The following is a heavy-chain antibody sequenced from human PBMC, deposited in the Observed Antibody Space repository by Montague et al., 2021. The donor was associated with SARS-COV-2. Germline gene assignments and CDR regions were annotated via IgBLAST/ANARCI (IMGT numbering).Heavy chain of an antibody. D-gene: IGHD3-16*01. CDR2: ISYDGSNK. CDR1: GFTFSSYA. V-gene: IGHV3-30*04. J-gene: IGHJ4*02. CDR3: ARDRDDYIWGSYENFDY. Sequence: SLRLSCAASGFTFSSYAMHWVRQAPGKGLEWVAVISYDGSNKYYADSVKGRFTISRDNSKNTLYLQMNSLRAKDTAVYYCARDRDDYIWGSYENFDYWGQGTLVTVSS.